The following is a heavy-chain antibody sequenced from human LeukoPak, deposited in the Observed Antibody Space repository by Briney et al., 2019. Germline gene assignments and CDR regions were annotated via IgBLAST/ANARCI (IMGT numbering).Heavy chain of an antibody. CDR3: ARSLGYCSSTSCYEFDY. J-gene: IGHJ4*02. CDR1: GFTFDDYG. Sequence: PGGSLRLSCAASGFTFDDYGMSWVRQAPGKGLEWVAGINWNGGSTGYADSVKGRFTISRDNAKNSLYLQMNSLRAEDTALYYCARSLGYCSSTSCYEFDYWGQGTLVTVSS. CDR2: INWNGGST. D-gene: IGHD2-2*01. V-gene: IGHV3-20*04.